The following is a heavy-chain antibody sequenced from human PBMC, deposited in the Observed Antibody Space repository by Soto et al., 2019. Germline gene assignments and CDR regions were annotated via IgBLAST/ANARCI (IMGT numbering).Heavy chain of an antibody. CDR3: ARGEYYDILTGYYPYDY. D-gene: IGHD3-9*01. CDR2: ISYDGSNK. V-gene: IGHV3-30-3*01. Sequence: VAVISYDGSNKYYADSVKGRFTISRDNSKNTLYLQMNSLRAEDTAVYYCARGEYYDILTGYYPYDYWGQGTLVTVSS. J-gene: IGHJ4*02.